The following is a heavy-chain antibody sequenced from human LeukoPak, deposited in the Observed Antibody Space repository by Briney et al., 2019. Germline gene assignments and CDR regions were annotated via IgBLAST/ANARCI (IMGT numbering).Heavy chain of an antibody. V-gene: IGHV3-43*02. CDR3: AKAHDYGVLGGY. D-gene: IGHD4-17*01. CDR2: ISGDGGTT. Sequence: QSGRSLRLSCAASGVTFYEDAMGSGREAPGEGGGRVSLISGDGGTTYYAASVKGRFTISRDNSKNSLYLQMNSLRTEDTALYYCAKAHDYGVLGGYWGQGTLVTVSS. CDR1: GVTFYEDA. J-gene: IGHJ4*02.